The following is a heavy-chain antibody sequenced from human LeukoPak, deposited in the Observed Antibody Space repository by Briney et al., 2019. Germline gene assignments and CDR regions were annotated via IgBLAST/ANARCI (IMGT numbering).Heavy chain of an antibody. CDR1: GFTFSSYN. D-gene: IGHD6-13*01. CDR2: ITSSSNYI. Sequence: GGSLRLSCAASGFTFSSYNMNWVRQAPGKGLEWVSSITSSSNYIYYADSVKGRFTISRDDAKNSLFLQMNSLRAEDTAVYYCASECIAAAWSVDYWGLGTLVTVSS. CDR3: ASECIAAAWSVDY. J-gene: IGHJ4*02. V-gene: IGHV3-21*01.